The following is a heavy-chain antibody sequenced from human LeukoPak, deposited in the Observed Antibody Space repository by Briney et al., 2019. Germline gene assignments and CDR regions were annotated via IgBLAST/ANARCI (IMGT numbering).Heavy chain of an antibody. J-gene: IGHJ6*03. CDR1: GFTVSSNY. CDR3: ARTTVVTGRYYYLYMDV. Sequence: GGSLRLSCAASGFTVSSNYMSWVRQAPGKGLEWVSVIYSGGSTYYADSVKGRFTISRDNSKNTLYLQMNSLRAEDTAVYYCARTTVVTGRYYYLYMDVWGKGTTVTVSS. CDR2: IYSGGST. V-gene: IGHV3-53*01. D-gene: IGHD4-23*01.